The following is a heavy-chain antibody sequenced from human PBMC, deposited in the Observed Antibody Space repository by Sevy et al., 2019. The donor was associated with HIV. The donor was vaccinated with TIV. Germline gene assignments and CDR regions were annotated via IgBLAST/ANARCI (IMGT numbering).Heavy chain of an antibody. V-gene: IGHV4-34*01. CDR1: GGSFSGYY. CDR2: INHSGST. Sequence: SETLSLTCAVYGGSFSGYYWSWIRQPPGKGLEWIGEINHSGSTNYNPSLKSRVTISVDTSKNQLSLKLSSVTAADTAVYYCARVSRGWGWFDPWGQGTLVTVS. D-gene: IGHD3-10*01. J-gene: IGHJ5*02. CDR3: ARVSRGWGWFDP.